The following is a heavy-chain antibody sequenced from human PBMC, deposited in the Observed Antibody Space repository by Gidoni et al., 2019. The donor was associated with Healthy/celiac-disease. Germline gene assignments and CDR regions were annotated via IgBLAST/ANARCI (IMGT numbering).Heavy chain of an antibody. CDR3: ARDNPEGYAPGAFDI. CDR1: GGSISSYY. V-gene: IGHV4-4*07. D-gene: IGHD1-1*01. CDR2: IYTSWST. Sequence: QVQLQESGPGLVKPSETLSLTCTVSGGSISSYYWSWIRQPAGKGLEWIGRIYTSWSTNYNPSLKSRVTMSVDTSKNQFSLKLSSVTAADTAVDYCARDNPEGYAPGAFDIWGQGTMVTVSS. J-gene: IGHJ3*02.